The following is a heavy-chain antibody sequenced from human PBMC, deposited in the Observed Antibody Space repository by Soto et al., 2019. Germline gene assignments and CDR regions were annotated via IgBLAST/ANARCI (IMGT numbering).Heavy chain of an antibody. V-gene: IGHV1-18*01. Sequence: QVQLVQSGAEVKKPGASVRVSCKASGYAFTSYGITWVRQAPGQGLEWMGWISAYRGSTNYAQNLQGRVTMTTDTSTSTAYMELRSLRSDDTAIYYCARDGGLYCTSTNCHPAGYWGQGTLVTVSS. CDR2: ISAYRGST. CDR3: ARDGGLYCTSTNCHPAGY. D-gene: IGHD2-2*01. J-gene: IGHJ4*02. CDR1: GYAFTSYG.